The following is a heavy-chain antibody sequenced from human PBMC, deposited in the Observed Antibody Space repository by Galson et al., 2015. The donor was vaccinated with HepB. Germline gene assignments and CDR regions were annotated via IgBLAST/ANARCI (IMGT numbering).Heavy chain of an antibody. D-gene: IGHD3-16*01. Sequence: SLRLSCAASGFTFSDYYMSWIRQAPGKGLEWVSYISSSGSTIYYADSVKGRFTISRDNAKNSLYLQMNSLRAEDTAVYYCARDYQWPWRGFGYYYYGMDVWGQGTTVTVSS. V-gene: IGHV3-11*01. CDR1: GFTFSDYY. CDR2: ISSSGSTI. CDR3: ARDYQWPWRGFGYYYYGMDV. J-gene: IGHJ6*02.